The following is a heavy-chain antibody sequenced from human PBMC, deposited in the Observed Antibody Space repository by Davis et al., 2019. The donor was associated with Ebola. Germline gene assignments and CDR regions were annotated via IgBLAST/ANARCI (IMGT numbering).Heavy chain of an antibody. Sequence: GESLKISCAASGFVFSSYVMSWVRRAPGKGLEWVSTLGLSADTYYADSVKGRFTISRDNSENTLYLQMNSLRAEDTAMYYCARHVYGDFWYFDLWGRGTRVTVSS. CDR1: GFVFSSYV. CDR3: ARHVYGDFWYFDL. J-gene: IGHJ2*01. CDR2: LGLSADT. V-gene: IGHV3-23*01. D-gene: IGHD4-17*01.